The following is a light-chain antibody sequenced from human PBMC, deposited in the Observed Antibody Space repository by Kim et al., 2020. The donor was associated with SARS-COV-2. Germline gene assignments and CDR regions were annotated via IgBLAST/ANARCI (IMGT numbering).Light chain of an antibody. CDR3: QAWDSSDVV. Sequence: SYELTQPPSVYVSPGQTASITCYGDKLGDKYACWYQQKPGQSPVLVIYQDSKRPSGIPERFSGSNSGNTATLTISGTQAMDEADYYCQAWDSSDVV. CDR1: KLGDKY. J-gene: IGLJ2*01. V-gene: IGLV3-1*01. CDR2: QDS.